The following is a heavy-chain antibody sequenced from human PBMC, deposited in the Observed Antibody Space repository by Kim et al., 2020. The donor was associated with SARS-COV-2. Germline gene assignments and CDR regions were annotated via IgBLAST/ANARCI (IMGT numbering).Heavy chain of an antibody. CDR3: ARVITFGGVIVIRRAWFDP. Sequence: KRRVTISGDTSKNHFSLKLSSVTAADTAVYYCARVITFGGVIVIRRAWFDPWGQGTLVTVSS. D-gene: IGHD3-16*02. V-gene: IGHV4-59*01. J-gene: IGHJ5*02.